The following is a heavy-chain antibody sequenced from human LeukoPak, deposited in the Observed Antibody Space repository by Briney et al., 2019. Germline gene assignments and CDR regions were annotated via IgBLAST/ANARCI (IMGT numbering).Heavy chain of an antibody. CDR1: GFTFSSYS. J-gene: IGHJ4*02. CDR3: ARGTYGDYSFDF. CDR2: ISSSNSYI. Sequence: GGALRLSCAASGFTFSSYSMNWGRQAPGKGLERVSSISSSNSYIYSADSVKSRFTISRDNAKSSLYLHMNSVRAEDTPVYYCARGTYGDYSFDFWGQGTPVTVSS. V-gene: IGHV3-21*01. D-gene: IGHD4-17*01.